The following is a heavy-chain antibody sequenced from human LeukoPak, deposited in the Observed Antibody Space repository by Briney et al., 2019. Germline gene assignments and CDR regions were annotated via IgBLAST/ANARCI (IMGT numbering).Heavy chain of an antibody. Sequence: GGSLRLSCAASGFTFSSYAMHRVRQAPGKGLEWVAVISYDGSNKYYADSVKGRFTISRDNSKNTLYLQMNSLRAEDTAVYYCAREYHPYYYYGMDVWGQGTTVTVSS. V-gene: IGHV3-30*04. CDR1: GFTFSSYA. D-gene: IGHD2-2*01. J-gene: IGHJ6*02. CDR3: AREYHPYYYYGMDV. CDR2: ISYDGSNK.